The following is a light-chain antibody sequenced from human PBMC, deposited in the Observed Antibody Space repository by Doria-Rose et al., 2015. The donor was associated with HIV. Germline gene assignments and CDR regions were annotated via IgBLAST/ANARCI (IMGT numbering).Light chain of an antibody. Sequence: TQSPGTLSLSPGEEPTSSGRASRGFGSTTLAWYQQKPGQAPSLFIYDGSTRATGIPDRFSASGSGTDFTLTINRLEPEDSALYYCHQYGTSWTFGQGTKVEI. CDR3: HQYGTSWT. CDR1: RGFGSTT. V-gene: IGKV3-20*01. CDR2: DGS. J-gene: IGKJ1*01.